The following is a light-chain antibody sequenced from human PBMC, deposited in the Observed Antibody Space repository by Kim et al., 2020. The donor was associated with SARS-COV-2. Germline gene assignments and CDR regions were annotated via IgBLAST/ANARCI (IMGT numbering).Light chain of an antibody. J-gene: IGLJ3*02. CDR1: NLGEKY. CDR2: QDT. V-gene: IGLV3-1*01. Sequence: SYELTQPPSVSVSPGQTASITCSGDNLGEKYACWYQQRPGHSPVLVIYQDTKRPSGIPERFSGSNSGDTATLTISGTQATDEADYYCHTWDSSTGVFGGGTQLTVL. CDR3: HTWDSSTGV.